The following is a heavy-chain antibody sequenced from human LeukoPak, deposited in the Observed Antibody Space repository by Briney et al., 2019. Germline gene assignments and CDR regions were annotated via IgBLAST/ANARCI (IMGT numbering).Heavy chain of an antibody. J-gene: IGHJ4*02. CDR1: GFTVNSYA. Sequence: GGSLRLSCDASGFTVNSYAMNWVRQAPGKGLEWVSVISASGDNTYYADSVKGRFTISRDDSKDTVYLQMNSLRADDTAVYHCAKGGRRHYGDYVAFWGQGTLVTVSS. CDR3: AKGGRRHYGDYVAF. D-gene: IGHD4-17*01. V-gene: IGHV3-23*01. CDR2: ISASGDNT.